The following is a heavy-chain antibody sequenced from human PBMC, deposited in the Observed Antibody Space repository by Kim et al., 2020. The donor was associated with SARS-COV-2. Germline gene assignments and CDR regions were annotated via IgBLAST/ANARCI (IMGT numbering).Heavy chain of an antibody. CDR2: ISTYNAHT. V-gene: IGHV1-18*01. Sequence: ASVKVSCKASGYTFINYGISWVRQAPGQGLEWMGWISTYNAHTNYAQKFQGRVTMTTDTSTTTAYMELRSLRSDDTAVYYCARDGVTSYADYWGQGTLVTVSS. CDR3: ARDGVTSYADY. D-gene: IGHD2-2*01. CDR1: GYTFINYG. J-gene: IGHJ4*02.